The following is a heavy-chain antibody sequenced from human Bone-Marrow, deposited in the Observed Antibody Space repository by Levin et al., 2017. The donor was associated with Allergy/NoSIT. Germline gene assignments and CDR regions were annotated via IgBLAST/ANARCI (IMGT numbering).Heavy chain of an antibody. CDR2: IKSKTDGGTT. CDR1: GFTFSNAW. D-gene: IGHD5-18*01. V-gene: IGHV3-15*01. Sequence: PGGSLRLSCAASGFTFSNAWMSWVRQAPGKGLEWVGRIKSKTDGGTTDYAAPVKGRFTISRDDSKNTLYLQMNSLKTEDTAVYYCTSMVTHRAIDYWGQGTLVTVSS. CDR3: TSMVTHRAIDY. J-gene: IGHJ4*02.